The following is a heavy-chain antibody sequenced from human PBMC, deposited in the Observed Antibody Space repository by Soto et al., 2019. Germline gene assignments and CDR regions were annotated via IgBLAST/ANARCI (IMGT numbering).Heavy chain of an antibody. D-gene: IGHD2-15*01. J-gene: IGHJ5*02. V-gene: IGHV4-31*03. Sequence: PSETLSLTCTVSGGSISSGSYSWSWIRQHPGKALEWIGYIYYSGSTYYTPSLKSRLTMSVDTSKNQFSLKLSSVTAADTAIYYCARARGYCSGGSCYRMTAWFDPWGQGTLVTVSS. CDR3: ARARGYCSGGSCYRMTAWFDP. CDR2: IYYSGST. CDR1: GGSISSGSYS.